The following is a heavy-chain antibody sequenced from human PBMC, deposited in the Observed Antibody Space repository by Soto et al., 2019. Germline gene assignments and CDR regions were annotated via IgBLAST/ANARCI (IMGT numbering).Heavy chain of an antibody. J-gene: IGHJ4*02. V-gene: IGHV4-39*01. CDR3: CYGESDY. D-gene: IGHD4-17*01. CDR1: GGSIGSSSYE. CDR2: TYYRGST. Sequence: PETLSLTCTVSGGSIGSSSYECGWIRQPPGKGLEGIGRTYYRGSTYYNPSLKTRLPISVAPAKNTLSLELSALTAPQTVVYYCCYGESDYWGQGTLVTVSS.